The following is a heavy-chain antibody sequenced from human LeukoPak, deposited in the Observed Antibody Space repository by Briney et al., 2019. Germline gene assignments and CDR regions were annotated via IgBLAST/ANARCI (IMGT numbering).Heavy chain of an antibody. Sequence: ASVKVSCKASGYTSTGYYMHWVRQAPGQGLEWMGRINPNSGGTNYAQKFQGRVTMTRDTSISTAYMELSRLRSEDTAVYYCARLGRFLEWGNWFDPWGQGTLVTVSS. CDR2: INPNSGGT. J-gene: IGHJ5*02. CDR3: ARLGRFLEWGNWFDP. V-gene: IGHV1-2*06. D-gene: IGHD3-3*01. CDR1: GYTSTGYY.